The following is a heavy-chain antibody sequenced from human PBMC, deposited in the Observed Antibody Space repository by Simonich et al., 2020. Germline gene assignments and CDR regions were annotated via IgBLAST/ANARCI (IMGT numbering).Heavy chain of an antibody. Sequence: GGGVVQPGRSLRLSCAASGFTFSSYGMHWVHQAPVKGLEWVAVIWYDGSNKYYADSVKGRFTISRDNSKNTLYLQMNSLRAEDTAMYSCAKDKGAAASDYFDYWGQGTLVTVSS. CDR2: IWYDGSNK. CDR3: AKDKGAAASDYFDY. CDR1: GFTFSSYG. J-gene: IGHJ4*02. V-gene: IGHV3-30*18. D-gene: IGHD6-13*01.